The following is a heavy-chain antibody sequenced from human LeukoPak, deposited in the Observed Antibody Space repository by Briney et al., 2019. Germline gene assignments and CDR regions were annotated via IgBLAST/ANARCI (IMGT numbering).Heavy chain of an antibody. V-gene: IGHV3-23*01. CDR2: ISGSGGST. CDR3: AKDSILGAFDI. Sequence: GESLKISCKGSGYSFTSYWIGWVRQAPGKGLEWVSAISGSGGSTYYADSVKGRFTISRDNSKNTLYLQMNSLRAEDTAVYYCAKDSILGAFDIWGQGTMVTVSS. D-gene: IGHD2/OR15-2a*01. J-gene: IGHJ3*02. CDR1: GYSFTSYW.